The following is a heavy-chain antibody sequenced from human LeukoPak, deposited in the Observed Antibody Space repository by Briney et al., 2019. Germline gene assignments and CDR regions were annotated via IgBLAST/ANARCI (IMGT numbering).Heavy chain of an antibody. Sequence: QPGGSLGLSCAASGFTVSGSYMSWVRHAPGRGLECVSDIYRDGSTYYADSVKGRFTISRDNSRNTVYLEMNNLSAEDTAVYYCATRPGMGINYFDLWGRGTLVTVSS. CDR1: GFTVSGSY. D-gene: IGHD1-1*01. V-gene: IGHV3-53*01. CDR2: IYRDGST. CDR3: ATRPGMGINYFDL. J-gene: IGHJ2*01.